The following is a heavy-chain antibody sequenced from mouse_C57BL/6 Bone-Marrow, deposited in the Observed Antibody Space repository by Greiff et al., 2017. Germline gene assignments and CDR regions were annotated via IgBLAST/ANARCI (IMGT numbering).Heavy chain of an antibody. CDR2: INPGSGGT. V-gene: IGHV1-54*01. CDR3: ARSKNWDSWFAY. D-gene: IGHD4-1*01. Sequence: QVQLQQSGAELVRPGTSVKVSCKASGYAFTNYLIEWVKQRPGQGLEWIGVINPGSGGTNYNEKVKGKATMTADNSSSTAYMQLSSLTSEDSAVYFCARSKNWDSWFAYWGQGTLVTVSA. CDR1: GYAFTNYL. J-gene: IGHJ3*01.